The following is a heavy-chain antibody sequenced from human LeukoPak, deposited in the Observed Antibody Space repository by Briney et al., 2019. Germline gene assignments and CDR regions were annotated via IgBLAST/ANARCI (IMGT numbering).Heavy chain of an antibody. Sequence: GASVKVSCQASGYTFTSCYLHWVRQAPGQGLAWVGIINHSGGSTSHAQKLQGRVTMTRDTYTSTVYMEGSSLRDVDTDVCFCVRGAACGTDWFYPWGQGTLVTVDS. V-gene: IGHV1-46*01. D-gene: IGHD2-15*01. CDR1: GYTFTSCY. CDR3: VRGAACGTDWFYP. CDR2: INHSGGST. J-gene: IGHJ5*02.